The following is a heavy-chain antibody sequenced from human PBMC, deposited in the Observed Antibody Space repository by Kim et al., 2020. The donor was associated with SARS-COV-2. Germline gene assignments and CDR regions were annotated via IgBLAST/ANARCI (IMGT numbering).Heavy chain of an antibody. V-gene: IGHV4-39*07. J-gene: IGHJ4*02. CDR1: GGSISSRSYY. CDR2: IYYSGNT. CDR3: ARTFSEYSYGLFLF. D-gene: IGHD5-18*01. Sequence: SETLSLTCTVSGGSISSRSYYWGWIRQPPGKGLEWVGSIYYSGNTYYNPSLKSRVTISVDTSKIQFSLKLSSVTAADTAVYYCARTFSEYSYGLFLFWGQGTLVTVSS.